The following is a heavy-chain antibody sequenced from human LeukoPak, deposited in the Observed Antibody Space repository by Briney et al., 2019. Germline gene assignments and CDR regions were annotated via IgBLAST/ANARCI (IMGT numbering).Heavy chain of an antibody. CDR3: AGSYGIDV. V-gene: IGHV1-69*01. J-gene: IGHJ6*02. CDR1: RGTFSSYS. CDR2: VNHIYRTA. Sequence: GSSVKVSCKASRGTFSSYSISWLRQAPGQWLEWMGGVNHIYRTANLAKKFQGRFTITEGESTRTADMELSSVRSEDTAVCYCAGSYGIDVWGQGTPVTVSS.